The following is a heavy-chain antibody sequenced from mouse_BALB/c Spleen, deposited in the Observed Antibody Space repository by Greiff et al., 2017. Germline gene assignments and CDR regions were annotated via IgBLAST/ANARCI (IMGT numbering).Heavy chain of an antibody. J-gene: IGHJ4*01. CDR3: ARGGVGGYYAMDY. V-gene: IGHV1S81*02. CDR1: GYTFTSYW. Sequence: VQLQQSGAELVKPGASVKLSCKASGYTFTSYWMHWVKQRPGQGLEWIGEINPSNGRTNYNEKFKSKATLTVDKSSSTAYMQLSSLTSEDSAVYYCARGGVGGYYAMDYWGQGTSVTVSS. CDR2: INPSNGRT. D-gene: IGHD1-1*01.